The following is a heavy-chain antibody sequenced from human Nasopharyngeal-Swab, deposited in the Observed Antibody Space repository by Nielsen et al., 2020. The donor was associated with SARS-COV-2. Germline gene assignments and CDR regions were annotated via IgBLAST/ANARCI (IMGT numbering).Heavy chain of an antibody. V-gene: IGHV1-2*02. CDR3: ATGSMLTFGGITGKFDY. CDR2: IDPNNGAT. J-gene: IGHJ4*02. D-gene: IGHD3-16*01. Sequence: ASVKVSCKASGYTFTDYYIHWVRQAPGQGLEWLGWIDPNNGATKYPQTFQGRVTITRDTSIRTAYMELSSLRSDDTAVYYCATGSMLTFGGITGKFDYWGQGTLVIVSS. CDR1: GYTFTDYY.